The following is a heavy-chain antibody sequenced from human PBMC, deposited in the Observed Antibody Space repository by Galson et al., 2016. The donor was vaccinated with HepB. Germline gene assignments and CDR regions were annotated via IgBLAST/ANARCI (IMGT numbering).Heavy chain of an antibody. CDR1: GFRFSDYN. D-gene: IGHD3-10*01. Sequence: SLRLSCAASGFRFSDYNMNWVRQAPGRGLEWVAYISASSGTIYYADSVKGRFTISRDNDNNSLSLQMNSPRAEDTAFYYCARPYTYYFGSGSYFDVLHYGMDVWGQGTTVTVSS. CDR2: ISASSGTI. J-gene: IGHJ6*02. V-gene: IGHV3-48*01. CDR3: ARPYTYYFGSGSYFDVLHYGMDV.